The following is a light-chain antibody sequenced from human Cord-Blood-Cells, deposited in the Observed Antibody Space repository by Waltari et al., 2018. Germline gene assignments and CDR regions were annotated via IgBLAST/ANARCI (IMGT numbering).Light chain of an antibody. V-gene: IGLV2-14*01. J-gene: IGLJ2*01. CDR3: SSYTSSSTLEV. CDR2: EVS. Sequence: QSALTQPASVSGSPGPSITIPCTGTRSDVGGYNYFSWYQQHPGKAPKLMIYEVSNRPSGVSNRFSGSKSGNTASLTISGLQAEDEADYYCSSYTSSSTLEVFGGGTKLTVL. CDR1: RSDVGGYNY.